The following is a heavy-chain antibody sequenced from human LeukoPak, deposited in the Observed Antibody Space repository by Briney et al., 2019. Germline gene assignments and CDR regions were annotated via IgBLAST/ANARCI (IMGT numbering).Heavy chain of an antibody. CDR1: GFTFSSYW. D-gene: IGHD6-6*01. V-gene: IGHV3-74*01. Sequence: PGGSLRLSCAASGFTFSSYWMHWVRQAPGKGLVWVSRINSDGSSTSYADSVKGRFTISRDNAKNTLYLQMNSLRDEDTAVYYCARSANPGVHEFDPWGQGTLVTVSS. CDR3: ARSANPGVHEFDP. CDR2: INSDGSST. J-gene: IGHJ5*02.